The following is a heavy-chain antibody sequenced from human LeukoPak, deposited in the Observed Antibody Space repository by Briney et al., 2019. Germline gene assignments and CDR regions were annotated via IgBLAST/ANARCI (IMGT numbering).Heavy chain of an antibody. CDR2: IWYDGSKK. V-gene: IGHV3-33*08. CDR1: GFTFSSYA. CDR3: AREVSSGWYNY. Sequence: GGSLRLSCAASGFTFSSYAMQWVRQAPGKGLEWVAVIWYDGSKKYYADSVKGRFTISRDNAKNSLYLQMNSLRAEDTAVYYCAREVSSGWYNYWGQGTLVTVSS. D-gene: IGHD6-19*01. J-gene: IGHJ4*02.